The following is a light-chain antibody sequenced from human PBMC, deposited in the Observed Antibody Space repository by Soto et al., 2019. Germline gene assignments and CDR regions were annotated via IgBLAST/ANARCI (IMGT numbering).Light chain of an antibody. CDR1: QTVPGNY. CDR2: DAS. V-gene: IGKV3-20*01. Sequence: ESALTKAPGTLSLSPGARATLSCRASQTVPGNYLAWLQHKPGQAPRLLIYDASSRATGIPDRFSGSGSGTDFTLTIARLEPEDFAVYYCHQYTSPPWTLGQGTKVETK. CDR3: HQYTSPPWT. J-gene: IGKJ1*01.